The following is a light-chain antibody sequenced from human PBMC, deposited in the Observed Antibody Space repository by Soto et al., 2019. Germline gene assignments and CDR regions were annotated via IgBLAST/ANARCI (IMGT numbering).Light chain of an antibody. V-gene: IGLV2-14*01. CDR2: GVT. J-gene: IGLJ2*01. CDR1: SSDVGNYKY. CDR3: SSYTSTDTHVV. Sequence: QSALTQPASVSGSPGQSITISCTGTSSDVGNYKYVSWYQQHPDKAPKVVIYGVTNRPSGVSNRFSGSKSGNTASLTISGLQAGDEADYYCSSYTSTDTHVVFGGGTKVTVL.